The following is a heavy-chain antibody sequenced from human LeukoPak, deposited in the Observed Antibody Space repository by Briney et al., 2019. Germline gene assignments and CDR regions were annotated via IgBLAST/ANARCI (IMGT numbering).Heavy chain of an antibody. Sequence: GESLKISCKGSGYSFTTYWIGWVRQMPGKGLEWMGVIYASDSDTRYSPSFQGQVTISADKTISTAYLQWSSLKASDTAVYYCARSYISSSPFDYWGQGTLVTVSS. D-gene: IGHD6-6*01. CDR2: IYASDSDT. V-gene: IGHV5-51*01. CDR3: ARSYISSSPFDY. CDR1: GYSFTTYW. J-gene: IGHJ4*02.